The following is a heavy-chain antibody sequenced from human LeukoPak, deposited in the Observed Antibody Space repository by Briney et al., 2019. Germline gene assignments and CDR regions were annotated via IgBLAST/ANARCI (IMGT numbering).Heavy chain of an antibody. CDR2: IWYDGSNK. D-gene: IGHD3-10*01. V-gene: IGHV3-33*01. Sequence: GRSLRLSCAASGFTFSNYGMHWVRQAPGKGLEWVAVIWYDGSNKYCADSVKGRFTISRDNSKNTLYLQMNSLRAEDTAVYYCARGVRGSGNFDYWGQGTLVTVSS. J-gene: IGHJ4*02. CDR3: ARGVRGSGNFDY. CDR1: GFTFSNYG.